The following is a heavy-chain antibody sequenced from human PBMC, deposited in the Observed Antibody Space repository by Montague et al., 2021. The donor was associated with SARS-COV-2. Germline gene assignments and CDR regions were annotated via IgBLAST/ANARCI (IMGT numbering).Heavy chain of an antibody. CDR1: GFSLSTSGMC. V-gene: IGHV2-70*01. CDR2: XDWDDDK. D-gene: IGHD3-9*01. J-gene: IGHJ4*02. Sequence: PALVKPTQTLTPTCTFSGFSLSTSGMCVSWIRQPPGKALEWLALXDWDDDKYYSTSLKTRLTISKDTSKNQVVLTMTNMDPVDTATYYCARIRDYDILTGSYSGFDYWGQGTLVTVSS. CDR3: ARIRDYDILTGSYSGFDY.